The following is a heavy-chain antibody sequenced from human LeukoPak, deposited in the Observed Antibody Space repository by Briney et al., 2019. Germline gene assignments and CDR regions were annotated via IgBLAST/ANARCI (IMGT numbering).Heavy chain of an antibody. CDR1: GYTFTSYY. V-gene: IGHV1-46*01. D-gene: IGHD3-22*01. CDR3: ASLPDYYDSSGYYYES. J-gene: IGHJ5*02. CDR2: INPSGGST. Sequence: ASVKLSCKASGYTFTSYYMHWVRQAPGQGLEWMGIINPSGGSTSYAQKFQGRVTMTRDTSTSTVYMELSSLRSEDTAVYYCASLPDYYDSSGYYYESWGQGTLVTVSS.